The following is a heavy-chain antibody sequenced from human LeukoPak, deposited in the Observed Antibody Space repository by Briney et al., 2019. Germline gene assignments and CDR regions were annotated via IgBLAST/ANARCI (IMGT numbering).Heavy chain of an antibody. D-gene: IGHD3-22*01. CDR1: GGSVSSSKW. J-gene: IGHJ4*02. V-gene: IGHV4-4*02. Sequence: SETLSLTCVVSGGSVSSSKWWSWVRQPPGKGLEWIGQVYHDGGTKYNPSLKSRVTISVDMSENQFSLKLSSVTAADTAVYYCARVPLYDSSGYYKNYFDYWGQGTLVTVSS. CDR3: ARVPLYDSSGYYKNYFDY. CDR2: VYHDGGT.